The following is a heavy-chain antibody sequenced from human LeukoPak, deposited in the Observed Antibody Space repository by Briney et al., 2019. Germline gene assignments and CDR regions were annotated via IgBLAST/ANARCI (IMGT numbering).Heavy chain of an antibody. Sequence: SETLSLTCTVSGGSIRSYFWTWIRQPPGRGLEWIGYIYGSGSTNYNPSLKSRVTISVYTSKNQFSLKLSSVTAADTAVYYCARFGGVINDAFDIWGQGTMVTVSS. CDR2: IYGSGST. J-gene: IGHJ3*02. CDR3: ARFGGVINDAFDI. V-gene: IGHV4-59*08. CDR1: GGSIRSYF. D-gene: IGHD3-10*01.